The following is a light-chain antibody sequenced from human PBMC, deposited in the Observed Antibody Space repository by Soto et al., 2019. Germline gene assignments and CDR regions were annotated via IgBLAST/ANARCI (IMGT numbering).Light chain of an antibody. CDR3: AAWDDSLSGRV. Sequence: QSVLTQPPSASGTPGQRVTISCSESTSNIGSNYVYWYQQLPGTAPKLLIYMNNQRPSGVPDRFSGSKSGTSASLAISGLRSEDEADYYCAAWDDSLSGRVFGGGTKLTVL. J-gene: IGLJ2*01. CDR1: TSNIGSNY. V-gene: IGLV1-47*01. CDR2: MNN.